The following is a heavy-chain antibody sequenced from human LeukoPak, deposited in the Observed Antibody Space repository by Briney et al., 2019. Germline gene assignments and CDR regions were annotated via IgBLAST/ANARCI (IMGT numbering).Heavy chain of an antibody. D-gene: IGHD5-18*01. CDR1: GYTFTSYD. J-gene: IGHJ5*02. CDR2: MNPNSGNT. CDR3: ARGRSKRGYSYGNWFNP. V-gene: IGHV1-8*01. Sequence: GASVKVSCKASGYTFTSYDINWVRQATGQGLEWMGWMNPNSGNTGYAQKFQGRVTMTRNTSISTAYMELSSLRSEDTAVYYCARGRSKRGYSYGNWFNPWGQGTLVTVSS.